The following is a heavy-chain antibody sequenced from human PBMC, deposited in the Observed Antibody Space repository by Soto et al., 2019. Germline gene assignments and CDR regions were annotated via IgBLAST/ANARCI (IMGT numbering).Heavy chain of an antibody. CDR3: AKDTTRLRYFDWLPPNFDY. J-gene: IGHJ4*02. D-gene: IGHD3-9*01. CDR2: ISGSGGRT. CDR1: GFTFSSYA. V-gene: IGHV3-23*01. Sequence: GGSLRLSCAASGFTFSSYAMSWVRQAPGKGLEWVSAISGSGGRTYYADSVKGRFTISRDNSKNTLYLQMNSLRAEDTAVYYCAKDTTRLRYFDWLPPNFDYWGQGTLVTVSS.